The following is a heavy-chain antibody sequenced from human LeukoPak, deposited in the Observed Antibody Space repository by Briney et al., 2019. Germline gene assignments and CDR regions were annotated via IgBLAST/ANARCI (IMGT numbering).Heavy chain of an antibody. CDR2: TNPTTGVT. D-gene: IGHD7-27*01. CDR1: GYTFTGYY. Sequence: GASVKLSCKASGYTFTGYYIHWVRQAPGQGLGWMGWTNPTTGVTNSLQKFQGRGIMTRDTSIVKAYMELGRVRSDDTAGYYCARVDGDGPARRAFDIGGAGTRVSVSS. CDR3: ARVDGDGPARRAFDI. V-gene: IGHV1-2*02. J-gene: IGHJ3*02.